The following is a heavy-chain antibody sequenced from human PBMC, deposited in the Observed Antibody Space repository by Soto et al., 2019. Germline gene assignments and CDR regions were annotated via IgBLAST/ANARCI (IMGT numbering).Heavy chain of an antibody. J-gene: IGHJ3*02. CDR2: ISAYNGNT. CDR1: GYTFTSYG. CDR3: ARARDYYDSSGYYFGADAFDI. V-gene: IGHV1-18*01. D-gene: IGHD3-22*01. Sequence: QVQLVQAGAEVKKPGASVKVSCKASGYTFTSYGISWVLQAPGQGREWMGWISAYNGNTNYAQKLQGRVTMTTDTSTSTAYIELRSLRSDDTAVYYCARARDYYDSSGYYFGADAFDIWGQGPMVTVSS.